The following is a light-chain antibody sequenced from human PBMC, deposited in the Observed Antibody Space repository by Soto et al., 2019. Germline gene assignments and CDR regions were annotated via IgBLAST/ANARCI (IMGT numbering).Light chain of an antibody. V-gene: IGLV2-8*01. CDR3: SSYAGSNNYV. CDR1: SSDVGGYDF. J-gene: IGLJ1*01. CDR2: EVS. Sequence: SALTQPPSASGSPGQSVTISCTGTSSDVGGYDFVSWYQQHPGKAPKLMIHEVSKRPSGVPDRFSGSKSGNTASLTVSGLQAEDEADYYCSSYAGSNNYVFGTGTKLTVL.